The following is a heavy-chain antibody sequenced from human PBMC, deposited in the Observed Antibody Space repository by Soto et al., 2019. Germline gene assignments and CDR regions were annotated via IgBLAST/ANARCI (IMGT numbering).Heavy chain of an antibody. CDR2: IIPLFGTP. D-gene: IGHD3-10*01. CDR3: ARDRDDYGSGNYYNRIDF. Sequence: QVQLVQSGAEVKKPGSSVKVSCKAPGGIFSTYAISWLRQAPGQGLEGMGGIIPLFGTPNYAQRFKGRVTITADESTSTAYMDLSRLRSEDTAVYYCARDRDDYGSGNYYNRIDFWGQGTLVTVSS. V-gene: IGHV1-69*01. J-gene: IGHJ4*02. CDR1: GGIFSTYA.